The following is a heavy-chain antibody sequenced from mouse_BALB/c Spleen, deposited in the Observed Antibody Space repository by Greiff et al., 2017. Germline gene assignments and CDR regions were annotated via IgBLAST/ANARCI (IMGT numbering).Heavy chain of an antibody. Sequence: EVKLVESGGGLVKLGGSLKLSCAASGFTFSSYYMSWVRQTPEKRLELVAAINSNGGSTYYPDTVKGRFTISRDNAKNTLYLQMSSLKSEDTALYYCARVVAENGYYFDYWGQGTTLTVSS. J-gene: IGHJ2*01. V-gene: IGHV5-6-2*01. CDR2: INSNGGST. D-gene: IGHD1-1*01. CDR1: GFTFSSYY. CDR3: ARVVAENGYYFDY.